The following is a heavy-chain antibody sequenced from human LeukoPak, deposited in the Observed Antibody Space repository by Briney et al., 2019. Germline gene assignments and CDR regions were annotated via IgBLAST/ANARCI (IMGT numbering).Heavy chain of an antibody. V-gene: IGHV3-48*04. CDR3: ARGRYYYGSWYMDV. CDR1: GFTFSSYA. D-gene: IGHD3-10*01. Sequence: GGSLRLSCAASGFTFSSYAMNWIRQAPGKGLEWVSYISSSGTVIYYADSVKGRFTISRDNAKNSLYLQMNSLRAEDTAVYYCARGRYYYGSWYMDVWGQGTTATVSS. CDR2: ISSSGTVI. J-gene: IGHJ6*02.